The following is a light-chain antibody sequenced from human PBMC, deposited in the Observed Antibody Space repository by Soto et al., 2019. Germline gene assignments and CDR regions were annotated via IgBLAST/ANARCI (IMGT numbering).Light chain of an antibody. CDR3: QQSYSTPLT. Sequence: DIQMTQSPSSRSASVGDRVTITCRASQSISSYLNWYQQKPGKAPKLLIYAASSLQSGVPSRFSGSGSGTVFHLTISTLLPEGCATYYCQQSYSTPLTFRGGTKVYIK. V-gene: IGKV1-39*01. J-gene: IGKJ4*01. CDR2: AAS. CDR1: QSISSY.